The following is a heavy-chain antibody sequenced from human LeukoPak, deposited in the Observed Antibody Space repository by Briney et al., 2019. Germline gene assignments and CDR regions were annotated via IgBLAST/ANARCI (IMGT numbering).Heavy chain of an antibody. CDR1: GFTFSSYA. Sequence: PGGSLRLSCAASGFTFSSYAMSWVRQAPGKGPEWVSTINGGGVNTHYADSVGGRFTISRDNSKNTLFLQMNSLRDEDTAVYYCAKDLYSNYGPADYWGQGNLVTVSS. V-gene: IGHV3-23*01. D-gene: IGHD4-11*01. J-gene: IGHJ4*02. CDR3: AKDLYSNYGPADY. CDR2: INGGGVNT.